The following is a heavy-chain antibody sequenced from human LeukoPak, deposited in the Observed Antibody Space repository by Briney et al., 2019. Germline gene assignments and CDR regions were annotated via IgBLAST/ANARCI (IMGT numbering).Heavy chain of an antibody. CDR3: ARDPATGGHY. J-gene: IGHJ4*02. CDR1: GLTFSSYS. CDR2: ISSSSSTI. D-gene: IGHD7-27*01. V-gene: IGHV3-48*04. Sequence: QTGGSLRLSCAASGLTFSSYSMNWVRQAPGKGLEWVSYISSSSSTIYYADSVKGRFTISRDNAKNSLYLQMNSLRAEDTAVYYCARDPATGGHYWGQGTLVTVSS.